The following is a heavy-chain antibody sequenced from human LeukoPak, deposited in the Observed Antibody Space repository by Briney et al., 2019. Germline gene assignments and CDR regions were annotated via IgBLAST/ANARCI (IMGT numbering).Heavy chain of an antibody. Sequence: ASVKVSCKASGYTFTSYGISWVRQAPGQGLEWMGGFDPEDGETIYAQKFQGRVTMTEDTSTDTAYMELSSLRSEDTAVYYCATASGFDSSSHLGYWGQGTLVTVSS. J-gene: IGHJ4*02. CDR1: GYTFTSYG. V-gene: IGHV1-24*01. CDR2: FDPEDGET. CDR3: ATASGFDSSSHLGY. D-gene: IGHD6-13*01.